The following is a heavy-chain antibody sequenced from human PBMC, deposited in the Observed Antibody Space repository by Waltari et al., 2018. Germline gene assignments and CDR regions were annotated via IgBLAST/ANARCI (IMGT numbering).Heavy chain of an antibody. CDR1: GYSISSGYY. CDR3: ARHPSIAARPVDY. J-gene: IGHJ4*02. Sequence: QVQLQESGPGLVKPSETLSLTCAVSGYSISSGYYWGWIRQPPGKGLEWIGSIYHSGSTYYNPSLKSRVTISVDTSKNQFSRKLSSVTAADTAVYYCARHPSIAARPVDYWGQGTLVTVSS. D-gene: IGHD6-6*01. CDR2: IYHSGST. V-gene: IGHV4-38-2*01.